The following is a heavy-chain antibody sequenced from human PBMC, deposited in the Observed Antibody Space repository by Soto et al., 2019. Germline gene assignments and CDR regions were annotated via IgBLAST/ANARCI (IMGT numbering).Heavy chain of an antibody. CDR2: IYYSGST. CDR1: GGSISSYY. V-gene: IGHV4-59*01. J-gene: IGHJ4*02. CDR3: ARHPLTWHFDY. Sequence: PSETLSLTCTVSGGSISSYYWSWIRQPPGKGLEWIGYIYYSGSTNYNPSLKSRVTISVDTSKNQFSLKLSSVTAADTAVYYCARHPLTWHFDYWGQGTLVTVSS. D-gene: IGHD3-9*01.